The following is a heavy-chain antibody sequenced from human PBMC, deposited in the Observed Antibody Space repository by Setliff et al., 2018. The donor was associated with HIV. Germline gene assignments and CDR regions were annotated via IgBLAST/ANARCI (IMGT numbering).Heavy chain of an antibody. CDR3: VKARVDGDYYYYYYMDV. CDR1: GFTFSSYR. J-gene: IGHJ6*03. D-gene: IGHD4-17*01. Sequence: GGSLRLSCAASGFTFSSYRMNWVRQAPGKGLEWVSSISSSSRSKYYADSVKGRFTISRDNSKNTLYLQMSSLRAEDTAVYYCVKARVDGDYYYYYYMDVWGKGTTVTVSS. V-gene: IGHV3-21*01. CDR2: ISSSSRSK.